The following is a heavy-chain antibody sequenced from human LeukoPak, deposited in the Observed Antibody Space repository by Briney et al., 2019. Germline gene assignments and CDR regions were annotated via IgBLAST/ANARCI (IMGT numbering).Heavy chain of an antibody. Sequence: GGSLRLSCAASEFTFSSYWMSWVRQAPGKGLEWVANIKQDGSEKYYVDSVKGRFTISRDNAKNSLYLQMNSLRAEDTAVYYCAREVKAAAAPYYYYYMDVWGKGTTVTVSS. CDR3: AREVKAAAAPYYYYYMDV. CDR1: EFTFSSYW. CDR2: IKQDGSEK. J-gene: IGHJ6*03. D-gene: IGHD6-13*01. V-gene: IGHV3-7*01.